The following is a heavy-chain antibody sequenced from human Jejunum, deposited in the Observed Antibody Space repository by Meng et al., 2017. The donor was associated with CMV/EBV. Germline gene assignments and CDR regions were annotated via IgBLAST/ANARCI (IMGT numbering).Heavy chain of an antibody. CDR1: YW. V-gene: IGHV3-7*01. CDR3: ARNYPRNCASINCPGAYDI. D-gene: IGHD2-2*01. Sequence: YWMTWVRHFPGKGLEWVANINFDGSVEYYVDSVRGRFTIARDNAKNSLSLQMNSLRAEDTAVYYCARNYPRNCASINCPGAYDIWGQGTVVTVSS. J-gene: IGHJ3*02. CDR2: INFDGSVE.